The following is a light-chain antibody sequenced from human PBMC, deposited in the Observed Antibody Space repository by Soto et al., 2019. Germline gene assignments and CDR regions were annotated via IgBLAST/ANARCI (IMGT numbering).Light chain of an antibody. CDR1: QSVSGSY. Sequence: EIVLTQSPGTLSLSPGERATLSCRASQSVSGSYLAWNQQKPGQAPRLLIYGASSRAIGIPDRFSGSGSGTDFTLTISRLEPEDFSVYYCQQYGSSPPTFGQRTKVDIK. CDR3: QQYGSSPPT. J-gene: IGKJ1*01. CDR2: GAS. V-gene: IGKV3-20*01.